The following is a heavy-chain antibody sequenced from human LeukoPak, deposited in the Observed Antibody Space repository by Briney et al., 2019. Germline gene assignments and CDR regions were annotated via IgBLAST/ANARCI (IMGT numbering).Heavy chain of an antibody. Sequence: PGGSLRLSCAASGFTVSSSCMSWVRQAPGKGLEWVSVIYSGGSTYYADSVKGRFTISRDDSRNTLYLQMNSLRAEDTAVYYCGYSSSWSEYFQHWGEGALVTVSS. V-gene: IGHV3-53*01. J-gene: IGHJ1*01. D-gene: IGHD6-13*01. CDR1: GFTVSSSC. CDR3: GYSSSWSEYFQH. CDR2: IYSGGST.